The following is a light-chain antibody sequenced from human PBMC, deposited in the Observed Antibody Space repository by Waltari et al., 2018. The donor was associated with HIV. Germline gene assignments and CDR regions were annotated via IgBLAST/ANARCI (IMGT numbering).Light chain of an antibody. CDR2: QDS. CDR3: QAWDSSTAGVV. Sequence: SSELTQPPSVSVSPGQTASITCSGDKLGDTYACWYQQKPGQSPVLVIYQDSKRPSGIPERFSGSNSGNTATLTISGTQAMDEADYYCQAWDSSTAGVVFGGGTKLTVL. CDR1: KLGDTY. J-gene: IGLJ2*01. V-gene: IGLV3-1*01.